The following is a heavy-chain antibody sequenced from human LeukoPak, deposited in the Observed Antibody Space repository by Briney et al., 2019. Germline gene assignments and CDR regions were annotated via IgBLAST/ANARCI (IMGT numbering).Heavy chain of an antibody. CDR1: GGSISSYY. CDR2: IYYSGST. Sequence: SETLSLTCTVSGGSISSYYWSWIRQPPGKGLEWIGYIYYSGSTNYNPSLKSRVTISVDTSKNQFSLKLSSVTAADTAVYYCATPVLFGNYFDYWGQGTLVTVSS. CDR3: ATPVLFGNYFDY. D-gene: IGHD2-21*01. J-gene: IGHJ4*02. V-gene: IGHV4-59*01.